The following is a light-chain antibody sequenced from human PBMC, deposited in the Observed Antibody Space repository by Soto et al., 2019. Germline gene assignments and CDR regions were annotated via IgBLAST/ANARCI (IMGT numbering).Light chain of an antibody. CDR2: GAS. CDR3: QQYGSSPLT. J-gene: IGKJ1*01. CDR1: QSVSSSY. V-gene: IGKV3-20*01. Sequence: EIVLTHSPGTLSLSPGERATLFCRASQSVSSSYLAWYQQKPGQAPRLLIYGASDRATGIPDRFSGSGSGTDFTLTISRLEPEDFAVYSCQQYGSSPLTFGQGTKVDIK.